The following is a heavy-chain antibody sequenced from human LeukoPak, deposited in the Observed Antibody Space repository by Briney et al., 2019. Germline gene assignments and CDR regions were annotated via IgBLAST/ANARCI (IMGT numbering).Heavy chain of an antibody. CDR3: ARGTVTTWGGFDP. CDR1: GGSISSGGYS. CDR2: IYHSGST. J-gene: IGHJ5*02. V-gene: IGHV4-30-2*01. Sequence: PSETLSLTCAVSGGSISSGGYSWSWIRQPPGKGLEWIGYIYHSGSTYYNPSLKSRVTISVDVSKNQFSLKLSSVTAADTAVYYCARGTVTTWGGFDPWGQGTLVTVSS. D-gene: IGHD4-11*01.